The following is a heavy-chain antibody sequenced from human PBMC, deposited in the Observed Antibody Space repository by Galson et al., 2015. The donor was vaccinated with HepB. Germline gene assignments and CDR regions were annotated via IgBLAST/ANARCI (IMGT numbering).Heavy chain of an antibody. CDR2: INQGAAVK. Sequence: SLRLSCAASGFTFSQYWMTWVRQAPGKGLEWVANINQGAAVKKYVDSVKGRFTISRDDGKNALYLQMSGLRVDDTGVYYCARHGYNNWEIDYWGQGTLVTVSS. J-gene: IGHJ4*02. CDR1: GFTFSQYW. V-gene: IGHV3-7*03. CDR3: ARHGYNNWEIDY. D-gene: IGHD5-24*01.